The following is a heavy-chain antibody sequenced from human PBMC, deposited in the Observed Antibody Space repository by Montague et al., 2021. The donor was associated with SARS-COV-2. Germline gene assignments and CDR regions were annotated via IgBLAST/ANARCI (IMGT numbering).Heavy chain of an antibody. CDR1: GGSISSSSYY. CDR3: ARYPTSYYYDSKAAPASPDSFDF. Sequence: SETLSLTCTVSGGSISSSSYYWGWIRQRPGKGLEWIGSIYDSGSTYYNPSLKSRVTISVDTSKNQFSLKLSSVTAADTAVYYCARYPTSYYYDSKAAPASPDSFDFWGQGTMVTVSS. D-gene: IGHD3-22*01. J-gene: IGHJ3*01. V-gene: IGHV4-39*01. CDR2: IYDSGST.